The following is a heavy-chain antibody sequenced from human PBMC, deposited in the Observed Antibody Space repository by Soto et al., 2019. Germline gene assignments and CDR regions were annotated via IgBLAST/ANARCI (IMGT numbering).Heavy chain of an antibody. V-gene: IGHV4-39*01. Sequence: SETVSLTCTVSGGSIISSSYYWGWILQPPGKGLEWIGSIYYSGSTYYNPSLKSRVTISVDTSKNQFSLKLSSVTAADTAVYYCAGIVEGLGDYYYGMDVWGQGTTVTVSS. J-gene: IGHJ6*02. D-gene: IGHD1-26*01. CDR2: IYYSGST. CDR3: AGIVEGLGDYYYGMDV. CDR1: GGSIISSSYY.